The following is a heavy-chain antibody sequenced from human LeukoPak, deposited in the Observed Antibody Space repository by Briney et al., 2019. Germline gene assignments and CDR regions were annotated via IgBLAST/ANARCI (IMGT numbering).Heavy chain of an antibody. Sequence: GGSLRLSCAASGFTFSSYAMSWVRQAPGKGLEWVSAISGSGGSTYYADSVKGRFTISRNNSKNTQYLQMNSLRAEDTAVYYCAKDRLNSGAFDIWGQGTMVTVSS. V-gene: IGHV3-23*01. J-gene: IGHJ3*02. CDR3: AKDRLNSGAFDI. CDR2: ISGSGGST. D-gene: IGHD1-14*01. CDR1: GFTFSSYA.